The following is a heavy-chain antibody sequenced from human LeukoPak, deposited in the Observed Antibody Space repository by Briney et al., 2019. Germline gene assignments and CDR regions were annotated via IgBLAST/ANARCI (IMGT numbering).Heavy chain of an antibody. CDR2: FDPEDGET. Sequence: ASVKVSCKVSGYTLTELSMHWVRQAPGKGLEWMGDFDPEDGETLYAQKFQGRVTITEDPSTDTAYMELSSLRSEDTAVYYRATADASVVRGVLSGMDVWGKGPTVTVSS. D-gene: IGHD3-10*01. V-gene: IGHV1-24*01. CDR3: ATADASVVRGVLSGMDV. J-gene: IGHJ6*04. CDR1: GYTLTELS.